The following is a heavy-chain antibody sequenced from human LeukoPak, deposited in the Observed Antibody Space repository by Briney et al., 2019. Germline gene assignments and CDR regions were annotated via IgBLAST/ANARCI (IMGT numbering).Heavy chain of an antibody. CDR3: ARYNSPMSMVGAAREADY. CDR2: ISSSSSYI. D-gene: IGHD1-26*01. V-gene: IGHV3-21*01. CDR1: GFTFSSYS. Sequence: GGSLRLSCAASGFTFSSYSMNWVRQAPGKGLEWVSSISSSSSYIYYADSVKGRFTISRDNAKNSLYLQMNSLRAEDTAVYYCARYNSPMSMVGAAREADYWGQGTLVTVSS. J-gene: IGHJ4*02.